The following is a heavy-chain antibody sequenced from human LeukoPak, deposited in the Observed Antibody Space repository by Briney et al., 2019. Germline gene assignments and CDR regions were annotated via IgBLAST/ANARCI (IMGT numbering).Heavy chain of an antibody. CDR1: GGSISSYY. CDR2: IHYGGST. V-gene: IGHV4-59*08. J-gene: IGHJ4*02. CDR3: ARHVVGYNYGYSFDY. D-gene: IGHD5-18*01. Sequence: SETLSLTCTVSGGSISSYYWSWIRQPPGKGLEWIGYIHYGGSTNYNPSLKSRVTISVDTSKNQFSLKLSSVTAADTAVYYCARHVVGYNYGYSFDYWGQGTLVTVSS.